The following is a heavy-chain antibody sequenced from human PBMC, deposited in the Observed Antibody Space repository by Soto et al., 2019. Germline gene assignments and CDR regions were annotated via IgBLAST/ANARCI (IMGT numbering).Heavy chain of an antibody. CDR1: GLSLSTTGVG. V-gene: IGHV2-5*02. CDR3: VQSRCGGDCLQSYSSHSYYGLAV. D-gene: IGHD2-21*02. CDR2: IYWDDDK. J-gene: IGHJ6*02. Sequence: QITLKESGPTLVKPTQTLTLTCTFSGLSLSTTGVGVAWIRHPPGKALEWLALIYWDDDKRYSPPLKSRLTIPKDTSKNQVVLTMTNMDPVDTATYYCVQSRCGGDCLQSYSSHSYYGLAVWGQGTTVTVSS.